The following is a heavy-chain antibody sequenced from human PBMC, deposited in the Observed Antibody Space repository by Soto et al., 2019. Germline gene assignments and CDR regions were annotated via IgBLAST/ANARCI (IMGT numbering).Heavy chain of an antibody. Sequence: QVQLVQSGAEVKKPGASVKVSCKASGYTFTYYAIHWVRQAPGQRLEWMGWINAGNGNTKYSQKFQGRVTITRDTPXXXAXLELSSLRSEDTAVYYCASSYYGSGNPKDYYYGMDVWGQGTTVTVSS. CDR1: GYTFTYYA. J-gene: IGHJ6*02. CDR3: ASSYYGSGNPKDYYYGMDV. CDR2: INAGNGNT. V-gene: IGHV1-3*01. D-gene: IGHD3-10*01.